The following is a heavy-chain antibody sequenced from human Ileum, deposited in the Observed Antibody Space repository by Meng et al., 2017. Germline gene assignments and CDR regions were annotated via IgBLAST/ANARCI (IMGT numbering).Heavy chain of an antibody. D-gene: IGHD3-22*01. CDR3: TRDRDSSGYYPY. Sequence: QVQLQESGSGLVKPSQTLSPTCTVSGGSISSGDYYWSWIRQPPGKGLEWIGYIYYSGSTYYNPSLKSRLTISVGTSKNQFSLKLSSVTAADTAVYYCTRDRDSSGYYPYWGQGTLVTVSS. V-gene: IGHV4-30-4*01. J-gene: IGHJ4*02. CDR2: IYYSGST. CDR1: GGSISSGDYY.